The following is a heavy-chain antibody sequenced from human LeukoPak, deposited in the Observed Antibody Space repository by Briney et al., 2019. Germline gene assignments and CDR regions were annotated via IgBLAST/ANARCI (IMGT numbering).Heavy chain of an antibody. CDR1: GYTFTGYY. V-gene: IGHV1-18*04. CDR2: ISAYNGNT. J-gene: IGHJ5*02. D-gene: IGHD3-10*01. CDR3: AAGNYYGSGSPHWFDP. Sequence: ASVKVSCKASGYTFTGYYMHWVRQAPGQGLEWMGWISAYNGNTNYAQKLQGRVTMTRDTSTSTVYMELSSLRSEDTAVYYCAAGNYYGSGSPHWFDPWGQGTLVTVSS.